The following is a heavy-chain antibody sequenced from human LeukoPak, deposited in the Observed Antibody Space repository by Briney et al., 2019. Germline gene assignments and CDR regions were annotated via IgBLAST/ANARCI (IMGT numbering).Heavy chain of an antibody. CDR2: IKQDGSEK. Sequence: GGSLRLSCAASGFTVSSNYMSWVRQAPGKGLEWVANIKQDGSEKYYVDSVKGRFTISRDNAKNSLYLQMNSLRAEDTALYYCARAGYSSSEKYDYWGQGTLVTVSS. V-gene: IGHV3-7*03. CDR3: ARAGYSSSEKYDY. J-gene: IGHJ4*02. CDR1: GFTVSSNY. D-gene: IGHD6-6*01.